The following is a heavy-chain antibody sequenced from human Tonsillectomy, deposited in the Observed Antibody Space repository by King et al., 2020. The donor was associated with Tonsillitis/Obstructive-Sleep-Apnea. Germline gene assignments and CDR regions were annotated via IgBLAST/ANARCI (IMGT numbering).Heavy chain of an antibody. CDR3: ANRGRWSISRYGYFDY. CDR1: GGSISSSSYY. CDR2: IYYSGST. J-gene: IGHJ4*02. V-gene: IGHV4-39*01. Sequence: QLQESGPGLVKPSETLSLTCTVSGGSISSSSYYWGWIRQPPGKGLEWIGSIYYSGSTYYNPSLKSRVTISVDTSKNQFSLKLSSVTAADTAVYYCANRGRWSISRYGYFDYWGQGTLVTVSS. D-gene: IGHD3-16*01.